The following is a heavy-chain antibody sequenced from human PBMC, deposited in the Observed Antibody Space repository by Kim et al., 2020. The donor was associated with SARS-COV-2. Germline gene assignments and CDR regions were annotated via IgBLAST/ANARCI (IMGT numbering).Heavy chain of an antibody. CDR1: GFTFSSYA. J-gene: IGHJ4*02. CDR3: AKAGQGLVWGSSDY. CDR2: IIAGGDRT. V-gene: IGHV3-23*01. D-gene: IGHD6-19*01. Sequence: GGSLRLSCTVSGFTFSSYAMTWVRQAPGKGLEGVSRIIAGGDRTYYADSVKGRFTISRDNSKNTLYLQISTLSAEDTALFYRAKAGQGLVWGSSDYWGQG.